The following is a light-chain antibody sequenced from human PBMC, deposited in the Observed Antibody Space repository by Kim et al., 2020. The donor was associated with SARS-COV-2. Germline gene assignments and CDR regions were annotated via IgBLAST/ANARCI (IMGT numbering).Light chain of an antibody. CDR1: SSDVGGYNY. J-gene: IGLJ3*02. CDR3: SSYTSSSTRV. V-gene: IGLV2-14*03. Sequence: GQSITISCTGTSSDVGGYNYVSWYQQHPGKAPKLMIYDVSNRPSGVSNRFPGSKSGNTASLTISGLQAEDEADYYCSSYTSSSTRVFGGGTKLTVL. CDR2: DVS.